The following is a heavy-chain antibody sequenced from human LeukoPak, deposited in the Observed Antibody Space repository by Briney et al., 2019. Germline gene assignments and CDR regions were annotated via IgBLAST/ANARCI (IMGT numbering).Heavy chain of an antibody. D-gene: IGHD6-25*01. J-gene: IGHJ4*02. Sequence: SETLSLTRTVSGGSISSSSYYWGWIRQPPGKGLEWIGNTYYGGNTHYNPSLKSRISISVDTSKNQFSLELSSVTAADTAVYYCAAAFDYWGQGTLVTVSS. CDR2: TYYGGNT. CDR3: AAAFDY. CDR1: GGSISSSSYY. V-gene: IGHV4-39*01.